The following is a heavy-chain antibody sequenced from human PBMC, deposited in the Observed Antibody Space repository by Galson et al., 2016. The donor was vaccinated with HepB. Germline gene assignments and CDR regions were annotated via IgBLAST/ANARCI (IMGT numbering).Heavy chain of an antibody. CDR2: IKEDGSEK. CDR3: VKYSTSVSGSILLDAFDI. D-gene: IGHD6-13*01. V-gene: IGHV3-7*03. CDR1: GFTFSNYW. J-gene: IGHJ3*02. Sequence: SLRLSCAASGFTFSNYWMSWVRLAPGRGLEWVANIKEDGSEKYYVDSVKGRFIISRDNGKSALDLHMNSLRAEDTAVYYCVKYSTSVSGSILLDAFDIWGQGTMVTVSS.